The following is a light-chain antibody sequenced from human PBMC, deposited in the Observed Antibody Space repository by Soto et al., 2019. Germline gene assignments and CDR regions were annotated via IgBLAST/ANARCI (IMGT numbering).Light chain of an antibody. CDR3: QQRSNWPIT. CDR1: QSVTSN. CDR2: GAS. J-gene: IGKJ5*01. V-gene: IGKV3-15*01. Sequence: EIVMTQSPATLSVSPGERATLSCRASQSVTSNLAWYQQKPGQAPRLLIYGASTRATGIPARFSGSGSGTEFTLTINNLQSEDFAVYYCQQRSNWPITFGQGTRLEIK.